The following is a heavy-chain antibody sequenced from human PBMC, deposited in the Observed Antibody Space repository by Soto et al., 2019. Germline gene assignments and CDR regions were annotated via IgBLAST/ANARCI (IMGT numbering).Heavy chain of an antibody. CDR1: GFTFDMSC. D-gene: IGHD4-17*01. V-gene: IGHV3-20*04. CDR2: TNWNGGST. Sequence: EVQLGESGGGVVRPGGSLRLSCAASGFTFDMSCLSWGRQAPGKGLEWVSGTNWNGGSTGYGDSVKGRFTNSKDNAKKTLYRQMTSLRAEDTALYYCVKGRLEFDYWGQGTMVTVSS. J-gene: IGHJ4*02. CDR3: VKGRLEFDY.